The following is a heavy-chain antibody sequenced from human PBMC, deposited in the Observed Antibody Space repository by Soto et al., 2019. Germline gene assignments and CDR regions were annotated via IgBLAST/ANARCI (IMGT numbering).Heavy chain of an antibody. Sequence: GGSLRLSCAASGFTFSSYAMSWVRQAPGKGLEWVSAISGSGGSTYYADSVKGRFTISRDNSKNTLYLQMNSLRAEDTAVYYCANCLDYVWGSYRAFDYWGQGTLVTVSS. V-gene: IGHV3-23*01. J-gene: IGHJ4*02. D-gene: IGHD3-16*02. CDR2: ISGSGGST. CDR1: GFTFSSYA. CDR3: ANCLDYVWGSYRAFDY.